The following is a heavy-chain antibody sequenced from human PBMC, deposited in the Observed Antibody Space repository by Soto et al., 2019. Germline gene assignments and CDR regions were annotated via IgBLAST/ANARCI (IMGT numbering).Heavy chain of an antibody. Sequence: ASVKVSCKASGYTFTRYGISWVRQAPGQGLEWMGWISPFNGNTNFAQKLQGRLTMTTESSTTTVYMELRSLRSDDTAVYYCASGIVGATLLWVYGMDVWGQGTTVTVSS. V-gene: IGHV1-18*01. J-gene: IGHJ6*02. CDR3: ASGIVGATLLWVYGMDV. CDR2: ISPFNGNT. CDR1: GYTFTRYG. D-gene: IGHD1-26*01.